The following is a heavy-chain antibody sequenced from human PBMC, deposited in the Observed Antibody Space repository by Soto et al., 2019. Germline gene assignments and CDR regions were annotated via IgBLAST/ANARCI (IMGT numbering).Heavy chain of an antibody. Sequence: SGPTLVNPTQTLTLTCTFSGFSLSTSGMCVSWIRQPPGKALEWLARIDWDDDKYYSTSLKSRLTISEDTSKNQVVLTMTNMDPVDSATYYCAHRLNPYGMDVWGQGTTVTVSS. CDR3: AHRLNPYGMDV. CDR2: IDWDDDK. V-gene: IGHV2-70*12. J-gene: IGHJ6*02. CDR1: GFSLSTSGMC.